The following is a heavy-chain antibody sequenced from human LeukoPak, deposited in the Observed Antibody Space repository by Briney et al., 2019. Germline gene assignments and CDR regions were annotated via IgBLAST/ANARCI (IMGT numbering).Heavy chain of an antibody. J-gene: IGHJ4*02. CDR3: AKDLAVVPAAAPFDY. Sequence: PGGSLRLSCAASGFTFSSYAMSWVRQAPGKGLEWVSAISGSGGSTYYADSVKGRFTISRDNSKNTLYLQMNSLRAEDTAVYYCAKDLAVVPAAAPFDYWGQGTLVTVSS. CDR1: GFTFSSYA. D-gene: IGHD2-2*01. CDR2: ISGSGGST. V-gene: IGHV3-23*01.